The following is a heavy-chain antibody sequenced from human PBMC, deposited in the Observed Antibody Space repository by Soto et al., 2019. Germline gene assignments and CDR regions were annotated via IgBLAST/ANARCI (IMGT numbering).Heavy chain of an antibody. J-gene: IGHJ5*02. D-gene: IGHD3-10*01. CDR1: DGSINSYY. V-gene: IGHV4-34*01. CDR2: INHSGST. Sequence: WATLSLTCTVSDGSINSYYWSWIRQPPGKGLEWIGEINHSGSTNYNPSLKSRVTISVDTSKNQFSLKLSSVTAADTAVYYCARVVWFGESLGWFDPWGQGTLVTVSS. CDR3: ARVVWFGESLGWFDP.